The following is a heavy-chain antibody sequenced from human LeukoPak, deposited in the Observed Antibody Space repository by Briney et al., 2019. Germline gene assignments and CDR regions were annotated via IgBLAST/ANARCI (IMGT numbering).Heavy chain of an antibody. CDR1: GYTFTGYY. V-gene: IGHV1-18*04. CDR3: ARAREEQSYYYYYMDV. D-gene: IGHD1/OR15-1a*01. J-gene: IGHJ6*03. Sequence: ASVKVSCKASGYTFTGYYMHWVRQAPGQGPEWMGWISAYNGNTNYAQKLQGRVTMTTDTSTSTAYMELRSLRSDDTAVYYCARAREEQSYYYYYMDVWGKGTTVTVSS. CDR2: ISAYNGNT.